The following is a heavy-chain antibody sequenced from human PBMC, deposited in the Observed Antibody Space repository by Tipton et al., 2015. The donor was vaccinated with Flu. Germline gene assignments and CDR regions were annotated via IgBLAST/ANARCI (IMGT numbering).Heavy chain of an antibody. V-gene: IGHV4-39*07. CDR3: ARGTYYYDSSGLDY. CDR1: GGSISSSSYY. J-gene: IGHJ4*02. CDR2: IYTSGST. Sequence: TLSLTCTVSGGSISSSSYYWGWIRQPPGKGLEWIGSIYTSGSTNYNPSLKSRVTISVDTSKNQFSLKLSSVTAADTAVYYCARGTYYYDSSGLDYWGQGTLVTVSS. D-gene: IGHD3-22*01.